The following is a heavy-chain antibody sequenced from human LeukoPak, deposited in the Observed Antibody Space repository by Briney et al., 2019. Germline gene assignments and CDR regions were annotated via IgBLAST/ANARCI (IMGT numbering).Heavy chain of an antibody. CDR1: GFTFDDYA. V-gene: IGHV3-9*01. CDR2: ISWNSGSI. D-gene: IGHD6-19*01. J-gene: IGHJ4*02. CDR3: AKSVEAAVAGAIDY. Sequence: GRSLRLSCAASGFTFDDYAMHWVRQAPGKGLEWVSGISWNSGSIGYADSVKGQFTISRDNAKNSLYLQMNRLRAEDTALYYCAKSVEAAVAGAIDYWGQGTLVTVSS.